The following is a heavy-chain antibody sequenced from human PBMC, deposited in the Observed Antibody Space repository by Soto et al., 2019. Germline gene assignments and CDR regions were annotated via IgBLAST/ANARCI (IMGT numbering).Heavy chain of an antibody. CDR3: ARAALAVAGTSYYYYGMDV. J-gene: IGHJ6*02. D-gene: IGHD6-19*01. V-gene: IGHV1-69*01. Sequence: QVQLVQSGAEVKKPGSSVKVSCKASGGTFSSYAISWVRQAPGQGLEWMGGIIPIFGTANYAQKWQGRVTITADESTSTAYMELSSLRSEDTAVYYCARAALAVAGTSYYYYGMDVWGQGTTVTVSS. CDR2: IIPIFGTA. CDR1: GGTFSSYA.